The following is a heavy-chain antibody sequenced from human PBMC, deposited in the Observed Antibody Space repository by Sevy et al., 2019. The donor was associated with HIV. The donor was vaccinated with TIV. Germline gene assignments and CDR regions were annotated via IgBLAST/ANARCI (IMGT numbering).Heavy chain of an antibody. CDR2: FDEDGET. Sequence: ASVKVSCKVSGYTLSALSMHWVRQAPGKGLEWMGGFDEDGETLYAQKFQGRVTMTEDTSTDTSYMELSRLRSEDTAVYYCATDIVVGRDYWGQGTLVAVSS. CDR1: GYTLSALS. J-gene: IGHJ4*02. D-gene: IGHD2-2*01. V-gene: IGHV1-24*01. CDR3: ATDIVVGRDY.